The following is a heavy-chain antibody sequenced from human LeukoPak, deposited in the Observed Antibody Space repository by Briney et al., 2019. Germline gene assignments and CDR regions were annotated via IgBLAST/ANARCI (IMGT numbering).Heavy chain of an antibody. CDR2: INTNTGNP. J-gene: IGHJ3*02. Sequence: GASVKVSCKASGYTFTSYATNWVRQAPGQGLEWMGWINTNTGNPTYAQGFTGRFVFSLDTSVSTAYLQISSLKAEDTAVYYCARVPLRGGRNDAFDIWGQGTMVTVSS. V-gene: IGHV7-4-1*02. D-gene: IGHD2-15*01. CDR1: GYTFTSYA. CDR3: ARVPLRGGRNDAFDI.